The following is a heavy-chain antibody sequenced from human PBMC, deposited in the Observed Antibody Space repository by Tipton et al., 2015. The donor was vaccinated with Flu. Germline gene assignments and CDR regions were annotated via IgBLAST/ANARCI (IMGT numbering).Heavy chain of an antibody. Sequence: TLSLTCTVSGGSISSYYWSWIRQPQGKGLEWIGYIYYSGSTNYNPSLKSRNTISVDTSKNQFSLKLNSVTAADTAVYYCASATTVTTCGMEVWGQGTTVTVS. CDR3: ASATTVTTCGMEV. D-gene: IGHD4-11*01. J-gene: IGHJ6*02. CDR1: GGSISSYY. CDR2: IYYSGST. V-gene: IGHV4-59*07.